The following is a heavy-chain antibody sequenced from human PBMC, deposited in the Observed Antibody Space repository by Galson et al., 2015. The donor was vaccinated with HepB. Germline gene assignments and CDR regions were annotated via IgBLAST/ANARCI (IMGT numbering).Heavy chain of an antibody. V-gene: IGHV1-18*01. CDR2: INTYDGNT. CDR3: ARGALVVVVGATQNNWFDP. D-gene: IGHD2-15*01. J-gene: IGHJ5*02. Sequence: SVKVSCKASGYTFSTFSITWVRQAPSQGLEWMGWINTYDGNTEYAQKFQGRVTMTTDTSTGTVYMELRSLRSDDTAVYYCARGALVVVVGATQNNWFDPWGQGTLVTVSS. CDR1: GYTFSTFS.